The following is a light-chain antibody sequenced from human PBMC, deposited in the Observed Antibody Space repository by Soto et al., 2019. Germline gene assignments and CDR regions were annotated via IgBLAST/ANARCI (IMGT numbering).Light chain of an antibody. CDR3: TSYTSTRTYV. V-gene: IGLV2-14*01. Sequence: QSALTQPASVSGPPGQSITISCTGTSSDVGAYNYVSWYQHHPGKAPRLVIYDVTNRPSGISDRFSGSKSGNTASLTISGLLAEDEADYYCTSYTSTRTYVFGTGTKRTVL. J-gene: IGLJ1*01. CDR2: DVT. CDR1: SSDVGAYNY.